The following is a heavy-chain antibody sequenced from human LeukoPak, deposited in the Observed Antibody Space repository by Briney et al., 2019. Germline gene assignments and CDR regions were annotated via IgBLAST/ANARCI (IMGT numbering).Heavy chain of an antibody. CDR2: ISSSSSTI. CDR3: ARAGYCSGGSCYYDY. J-gene: IGHJ4*02. CDR1: GFTFSSYS. D-gene: IGHD2-15*01. V-gene: IGHV3-48*02. Sequence: GGSLRLSCAASGFTFSSYSMNWVCQAPGKGLEWVSYISSSSSTIYYADSVKGRFTISRDNAKNSLYLQMNSLRDEDTAVYYCARAGYCSGGSCYYDYWGQGTLVTVSS.